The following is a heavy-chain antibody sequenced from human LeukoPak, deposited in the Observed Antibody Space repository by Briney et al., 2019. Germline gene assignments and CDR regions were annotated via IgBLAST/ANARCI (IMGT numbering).Heavy chain of an antibody. V-gene: IGHV4-39*02. CDR3: ARDTAGFDY. J-gene: IGHJ4*02. CDR2: IYYTGRT. CDR1: GGSISTSSNY. Sequence: SETLSLTCSVSGGSISTSSNYWGWIRQPPGKGLEWIGNIYYTGRTYYNPSLKSRVTISVDTSKNHFSLKLSAVTAADTAMYYCARDTAGFDYWGQGALVTVSS. D-gene: IGHD5-18*01.